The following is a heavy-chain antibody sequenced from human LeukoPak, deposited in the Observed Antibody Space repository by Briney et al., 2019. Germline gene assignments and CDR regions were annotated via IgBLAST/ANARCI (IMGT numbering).Heavy chain of an antibody. Sequence: SETLSLTCTVSGGSISSYYWSWIRQPAGKGLEWIGRIYTSGSTNYNPSLKSRVTMSVDTSKNQFSLKLSSVTAADTAAYYCASFSSYGDYGEYFDYWGQGTLVTVSS. CDR2: IYTSGST. V-gene: IGHV4-4*07. CDR3: ASFSSYGDYGEYFDY. D-gene: IGHD4-17*01. J-gene: IGHJ4*02. CDR1: GGSISSYY.